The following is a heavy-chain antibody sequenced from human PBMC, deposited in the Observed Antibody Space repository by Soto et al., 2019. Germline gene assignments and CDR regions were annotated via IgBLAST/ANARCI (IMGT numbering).Heavy chain of an antibody. CDR2: IYWDDDK. CDR3: AHIMITFGGVTALDAFDF. D-gene: IGHD3-16*01. CDR1: GFSLTTSRVG. Sequence: KESGPTLVNPTQTLTLTCSFSGFSLTTSRVGVGWIRQPPGEALEWLAIIYWDDDKRYSPSLQSRLAITKDTSKNQVVLTMTNLDPVDTGTYYCAHIMITFGGVTALDAFDFWGQGTMVTVSS. V-gene: IGHV2-5*02. J-gene: IGHJ3*01.